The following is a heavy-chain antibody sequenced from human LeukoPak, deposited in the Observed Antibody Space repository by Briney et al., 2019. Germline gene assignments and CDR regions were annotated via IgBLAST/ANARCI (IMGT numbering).Heavy chain of an antibody. D-gene: IGHD3-22*01. CDR2: INSNSGGT. J-gene: IGHJ4*02. CDR3: ARYSSGRPPFDY. V-gene: IGHV1-2*02. CDR1: GYTFTGYY. Sequence: ASVKVSCKASGYTFTGYYMHWVRQAPGQGLEWMGWINSNSGGTNYAQKFQGGVTMTRDTSISTAYMELSSLRSDDTAVYYCARYSSGRPPFDYWGQGTLVTVSS.